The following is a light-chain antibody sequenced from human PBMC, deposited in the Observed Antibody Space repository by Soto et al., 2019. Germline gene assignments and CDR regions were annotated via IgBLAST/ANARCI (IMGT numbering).Light chain of an antibody. CDR2: AAS. CDR3: QQSYSTLLIT. V-gene: IGKV1-39*01. Sequence: DIQMTQSPYSLSASVGDRVTITCRASQSISSYLNWYQQKPGKAPKLLIYAASSLQSGVPSRFSGSGSGTDFTLTISSLQPEDFATYYCQQSYSTLLITFGQGTRLEIK. J-gene: IGKJ5*01. CDR1: QSISSY.